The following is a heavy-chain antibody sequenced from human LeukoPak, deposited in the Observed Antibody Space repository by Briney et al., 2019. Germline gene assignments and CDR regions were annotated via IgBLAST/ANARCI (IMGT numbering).Heavy chain of an antibody. CDR2: FESSGGI. D-gene: IGHD3-10*01. V-gene: IGHV4-4*07. CDR3: ATGSGDLDH. CDR1: GGSINRWF. Sequence: SETLSLTCSVSGGSINRWFWSWIRQPAGKGLEWIGRFESSGGIIYNPSFRSRVTMAVDTSTNQFFLKLTSVTAADTAVYYCATGSGDLDHWGQGTPVIVSS. J-gene: IGHJ4*02.